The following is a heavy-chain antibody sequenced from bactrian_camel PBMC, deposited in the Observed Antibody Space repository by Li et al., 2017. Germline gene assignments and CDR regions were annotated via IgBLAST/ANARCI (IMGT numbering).Heavy chain of an antibody. CDR2: IDGDGRT. CDR3: AAGQGVGWCLDVIRVGAEADFDY. J-gene: IGHJ6*01. D-gene: IGHD5*01. V-gene: IGHV3S9*01. CDR1: GATGSTYS. Sequence: HVQLVESGGGTVQTGGSLRLSCAASGATGSTYSMSWFRQGPGKEREGVQAIDGDGRTRYGYYADAVKGRFTISHDNAKNTAYLQMDNLKPEDTATYYCAAGQGVGWCLDVIRVGAEADFDYWGHGTQVTVS.